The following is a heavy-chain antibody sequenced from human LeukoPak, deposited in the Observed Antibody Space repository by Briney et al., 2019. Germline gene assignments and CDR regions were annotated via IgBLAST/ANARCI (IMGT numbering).Heavy chain of an antibody. Sequence: GGSLRLSCTASGFTFSSYDMHWVRQATGKGLEWVSAIGTACDPYYPGSVKGRFTISRENAKNSLYLQMNSLRAGDTAVYYCARAAGGSRGLYFDYWGQGTLASVSS. J-gene: IGHJ4*02. CDR3: ARAAGGSRGLYFDY. CDR1: GFTFSSYD. CDR2: IGTACDP. V-gene: IGHV3-13*05. D-gene: IGHD2-15*01.